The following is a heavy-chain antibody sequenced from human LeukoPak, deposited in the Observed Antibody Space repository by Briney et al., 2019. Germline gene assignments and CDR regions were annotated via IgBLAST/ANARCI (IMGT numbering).Heavy chain of an antibody. J-gene: IGHJ4*02. Sequence: ASVKVSCTASGYTFTSYGISWVRQAPGQGLEWMGWISAYNGNTNYAQKLQGRVTMTTDTSTSTAYMELRSLRSDDTAVYYCARDSYGDMFAYYYGSGSYYSPFDYWGQGTLVTVSS. V-gene: IGHV1-18*01. CDR3: ARDSYGDMFAYYYGSGSYYSPFDY. CDR1: GYTFTSYG. D-gene: IGHD3-10*01. CDR2: ISAYNGNT.